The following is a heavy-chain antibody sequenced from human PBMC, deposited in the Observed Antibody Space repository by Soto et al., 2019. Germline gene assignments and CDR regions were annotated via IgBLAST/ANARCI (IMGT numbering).Heavy chain of an antibody. D-gene: IGHD3-10*01. CDR3: AKVPSTMLRGVSRYYFHY. CDR1: GFTFSNYA. Sequence: EVQLLESGGGLLQPGGSLRLSCAASGFTFSNYAMSWVRQAPGKGLECVSAISGSDGSTYYADSVKGRFTISRDNSRNTLYLQVNSLRAEDTAVYYCAKVPSTMLRGVSRYYFHYWGQGTLVTVSS. CDR2: ISGSDGST. J-gene: IGHJ4*02. V-gene: IGHV3-23*01.